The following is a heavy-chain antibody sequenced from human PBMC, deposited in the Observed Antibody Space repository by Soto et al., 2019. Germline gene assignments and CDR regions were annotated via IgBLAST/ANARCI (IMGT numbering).Heavy chain of an antibody. D-gene: IGHD2-15*01. Sequence: EVQLVESGGGLVQPGGSLRLSCAASGFTFRSSKMYWVRQAPGKGLEWISYIHPGGQTIFYAESVKGRFTISRDNAKHSVYLQMNSLRAEDTAVYYCARRGSRWGRGTKVTVSS. CDR3: ARRGSR. V-gene: IGHV3-48*03. CDR2: IHPGGQTI. CDR1: GFTFRSSK. J-gene: IGHJ3*01.